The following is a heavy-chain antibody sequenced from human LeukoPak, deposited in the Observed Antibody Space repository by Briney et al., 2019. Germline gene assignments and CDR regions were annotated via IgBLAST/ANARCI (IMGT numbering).Heavy chain of an antibody. CDR3: ARHRGVRHKPDY. Sequence: KPSETLSLTCTVSGGSISSYYWSWIRQPPGKVLEWIGYIYYSGSTNYNPSLKSRVTISVDTSKNQFSLKLSSVTAADTAVYYCARHRGVRHKPDYWGQGTLDTVSS. J-gene: IGHJ4*02. CDR2: IYYSGST. V-gene: IGHV4-59*08. D-gene: IGHD1-1*01. CDR1: GGSISSYY.